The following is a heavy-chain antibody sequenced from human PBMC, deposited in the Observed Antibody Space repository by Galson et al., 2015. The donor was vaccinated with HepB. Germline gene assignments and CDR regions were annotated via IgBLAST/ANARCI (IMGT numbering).Heavy chain of an antibody. V-gene: IGHV3-30*18. D-gene: IGHD6-19*01. CDR3: AKDRSSGWGNYGMDV. J-gene: IGHJ6*02. CDR1: GFSFSSYG. CDR2: ISYDGSNK. Sequence: SLRLSCAASGFSFSSYGMHWVRQAPGKGLEWVAVISYDGSNKYYADSVKGRFTISRDNSKNTLYLQMNSLRAEDTAVYYCAKDRSSGWGNYGMDVWGQGTTVTVSS.